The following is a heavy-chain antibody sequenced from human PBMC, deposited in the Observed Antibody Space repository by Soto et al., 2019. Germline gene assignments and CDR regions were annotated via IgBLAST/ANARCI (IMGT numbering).Heavy chain of an antibody. D-gene: IGHD6-13*01. J-gene: IGHJ2*01. V-gene: IGHV1-69*01. CDR3: ARVRRQQLSLWYFDL. CDR2: IIPIFGTA. CDR1: GGPFSSYA. Sequence: QVQLVQSGAEVKKPGSSVKVSCKASGGPFSSYAISWVRQAPGQGLEWMGGIIPIFGTANYAQKFQGRVTITADESTSTAYMELSSLRSEDTAVYYCARVRRQQLSLWYFDLWGRGTLVTVSS.